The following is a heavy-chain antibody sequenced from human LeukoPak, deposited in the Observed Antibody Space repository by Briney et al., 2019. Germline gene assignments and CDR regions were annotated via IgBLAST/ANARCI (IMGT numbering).Heavy chain of an antibody. CDR2: INPSGGST. CDR3: ARDHPRTRHRLEE. Sequence: GASVKVSCKASGYTFTSYYMHWVRQAPGQGLEWMGIINPSGGSTSYAQKFQGRVTMTRDMSTSTVYMELSSLRSEDTAVYYCARDHPRTRHRLEEWGQGTLVTVSS. D-gene: IGHD1/OR15-1a*01. J-gene: IGHJ4*02. CDR1: GYTFTSYY. V-gene: IGHV1-46*01.